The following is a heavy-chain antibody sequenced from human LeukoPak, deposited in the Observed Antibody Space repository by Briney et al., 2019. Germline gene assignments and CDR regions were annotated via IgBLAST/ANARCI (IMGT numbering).Heavy chain of an antibody. Sequence: GEFRQISCKGSGYKFTTYWIGWVRQMPGKGLEWMGIINPGDSDTRYNPSFQGQVTISTDNSISTAYLQWSSLKASDTAMYYCARHPDCTRTSCYVDYYGIDVWGQGTTVSVSS. CDR3: ARHPDCTRTSCYVDYYGIDV. CDR1: GYKFTTYW. CDR2: INPGDSDT. J-gene: IGHJ6*02. V-gene: IGHV5-51*01. D-gene: IGHD2-2*01.